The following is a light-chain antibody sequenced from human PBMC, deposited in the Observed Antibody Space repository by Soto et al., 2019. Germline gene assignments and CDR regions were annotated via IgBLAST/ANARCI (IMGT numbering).Light chain of an antibody. CDR3: QQYNNWPPYT. J-gene: IGKJ2*01. Sequence: IVMTQSPSTLSVSPGERATLSCRASQSVSSDLAWYQQKPGQAPRLLIYGASTRATGIPARFSGSGSGTEFTLTINSLQSEDFAIYYCQQYNNWPPYTLGQGTKVDIK. V-gene: IGKV3-15*01. CDR2: GAS. CDR1: QSVSSD.